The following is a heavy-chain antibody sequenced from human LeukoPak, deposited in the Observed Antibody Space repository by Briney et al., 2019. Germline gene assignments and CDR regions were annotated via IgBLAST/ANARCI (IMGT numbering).Heavy chain of an antibody. J-gene: IGHJ4*02. Sequence: SETLSLTCTVSGSSISSYYWSWIRQPPGKGLEWIGYIYYSGSTNYNPSLKGRVTISVDTSKNQFSLKLSSVTAADTAVYYCATLDSGSPFDYWGQGTLVTVSS. V-gene: IGHV4-59*08. D-gene: IGHD1-26*01. CDR1: GSSISSYY. CDR2: IYYSGST. CDR3: ATLDSGSPFDY.